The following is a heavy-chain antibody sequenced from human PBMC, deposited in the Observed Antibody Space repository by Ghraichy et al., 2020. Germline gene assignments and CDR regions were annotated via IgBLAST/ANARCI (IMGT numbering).Heavy chain of an antibody. CDR3: ARSPSRFRPFDP. J-gene: IGHJ5*02. D-gene: IGHD2-2*01. Sequence: GSLSLTCTVSGGSINSYYWSWIRQPPGKGLEWIGYIYYSGSTNYNPSLKSRVTISIDTSKNQFSLKLSSVTAADTAVYYCARSPSRFRPFDPWGQGTLVTVSS. CDR1: GGSINSYY. V-gene: IGHV4-59*01. CDR2: IYYSGST.